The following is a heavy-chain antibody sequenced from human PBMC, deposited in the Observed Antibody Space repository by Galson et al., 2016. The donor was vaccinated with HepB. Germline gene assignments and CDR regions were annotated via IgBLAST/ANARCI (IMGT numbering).Heavy chain of an antibody. J-gene: IGHJ3*01. D-gene: IGHD6-19*01. V-gene: IGHV3-23*01. CDR3: AKTAPYGTGWAGAFDV. CDR2: ISRGSGGGT. Sequence: SLRLSCAASGFIFSNYAMIWVRQAPGKGLEWASAISRGSGGGTYYADSVKGRFTISRDHSKNTLYLQVNSLRGDDTAVYHCAKTAPYGTGWAGAFDVWGQGTLVTVSS. CDR1: GFIFSNYA.